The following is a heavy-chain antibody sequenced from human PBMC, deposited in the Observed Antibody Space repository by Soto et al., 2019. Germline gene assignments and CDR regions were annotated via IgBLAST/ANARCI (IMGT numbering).Heavy chain of an antibody. CDR1: GFTFSSYA. CDR3: SRDYRPTYSSGWYKELSPAIDY. V-gene: IGHV3-30*09. J-gene: IGHJ4*02. D-gene: IGHD6-19*01. CDR2: ISYDGSNK. Sequence: GGSLRLSCAASGFTFSSYAMHWVRQAPGKGLEWVAVISYDGSNKYFADSLKGRFAISRDNSKNTLYLQMNSLRAEDTAVYYCSRDYRPTYSSGWYKELSPAIDYWGQGTLVTVSS.